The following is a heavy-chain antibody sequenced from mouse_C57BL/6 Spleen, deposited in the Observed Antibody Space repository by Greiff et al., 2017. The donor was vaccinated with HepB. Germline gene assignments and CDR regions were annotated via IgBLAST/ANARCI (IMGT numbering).Heavy chain of an antibody. Sequence: EVKVEESGGGLVQPGGSMKLSCAASGFTFSDAWMDWVRQSPEKGLEWVAEIRNKANNHATYYAESVKGRFTISRDDSKSSVYLQMNSLRAEDTGIYYCTRPRGPIGYGNFFFDYWGQGTTLTVSS. J-gene: IGHJ2*01. D-gene: IGHD2-1*01. V-gene: IGHV6-6*01. CDR3: TRPRGPIGYGNFFFDY. CDR1: GFTFSDAW. CDR2: IRNKANNHAT.